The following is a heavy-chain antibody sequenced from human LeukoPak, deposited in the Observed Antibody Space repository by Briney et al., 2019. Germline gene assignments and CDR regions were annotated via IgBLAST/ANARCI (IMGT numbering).Heavy chain of an antibody. CDR1: GYTLSDLS. J-gene: IGHJ5*02. D-gene: IGHD3-10*01. Sequence: GASVKVSCKVSGYTLSDLSMHWVRQAPGKGLEWMGGFDPEDAETIIAQKFQGRVTMTEDTSTDTAYMELSRLRSDDTAVYYCAIDVFMVRGDILSPNWFDPWGQGTLVTVSS. CDR2: FDPEDAET. CDR3: AIDVFMVRGDILSPNWFDP. V-gene: IGHV1-24*01.